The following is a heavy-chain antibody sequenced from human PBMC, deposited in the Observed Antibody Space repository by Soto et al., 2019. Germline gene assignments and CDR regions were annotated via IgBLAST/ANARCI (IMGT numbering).Heavy chain of an antibody. CDR3: ARGWCLGGSGGFDAFDI. V-gene: IGHV1-69*06. D-gene: IGHD2-15*01. CDR2: IIPIFGTA. CDR1: GGTFSSYA. J-gene: IGHJ3*02. Sequence: QVQLVQSGAEVKKPGSSVKVSCKASGGTFSSYAISWVRQAPGQGLEWMGGIIPIFGTANYAQKIQGRVTITADKSTSTAYMELISLRAEDTAVYDCARGWCLGGSGGFDAFDIWGQGTMVTVSS.